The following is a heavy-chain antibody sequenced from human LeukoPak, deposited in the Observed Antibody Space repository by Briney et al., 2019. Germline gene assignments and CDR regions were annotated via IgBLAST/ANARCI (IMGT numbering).Heavy chain of an antibody. J-gene: IGHJ4*02. D-gene: IGHD5-24*01. CDR1: GGSIRSSSSY. Sequence: PSETLSLTCTVSGGSIRSSSSYWGWIRQPPGKGLEWIGSIHYSGSPNYNPSLKSRVTISVDTSRSQFSLNLSSVTAADTAVYYCARRSRDGYFLDSWGQGTLVTVSS. CDR3: ARRSRDGYFLDS. V-gene: IGHV4-39*07. CDR2: IHYSGSP.